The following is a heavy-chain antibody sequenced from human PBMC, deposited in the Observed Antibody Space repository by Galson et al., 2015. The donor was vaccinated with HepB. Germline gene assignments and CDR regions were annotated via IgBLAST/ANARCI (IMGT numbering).Heavy chain of an antibody. V-gene: IGHV6-1*01. CDR2: TYYRSKWSS. Sequence: CAISGDSVSKNGAAWNRIRQSPSRGLEWLGRTYYRSKWSSDYAVSVKSRITINPDTSKNQFSLQLNSVTPEDTAVYYCARDFHWAFDIWGQGTMVTVSS. CDR1: GDSVSKNGAA. J-gene: IGHJ3*02. CDR3: ARDFHWAFDI.